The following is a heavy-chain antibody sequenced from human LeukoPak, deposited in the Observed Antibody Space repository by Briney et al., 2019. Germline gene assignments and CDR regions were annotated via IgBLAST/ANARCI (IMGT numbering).Heavy chain of an antibody. CDR1: GYTFTSHG. CDR3: ARIILTGYFRWFDP. CDR2: ISTYNGNT. J-gene: IGHJ5*02. Sequence: GASVKVSCKASGYTFTSHGISWVRQAPGQGLEWMGWISTYNGNTNYAQKLQGRVTMTTDTSTSTAYMELRSLRSDDTAVYYCARIILTGYFRWFDPWGQGTLVTVSS. D-gene: IGHD3-9*01. V-gene: IGHV1-18*01.